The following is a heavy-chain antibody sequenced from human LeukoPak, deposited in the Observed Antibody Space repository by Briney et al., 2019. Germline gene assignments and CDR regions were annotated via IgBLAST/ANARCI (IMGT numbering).Heavy chain of an antibody. CDR2: ISGSGGST. J-gene: IGHJ6*02. V-gene: IGHV3-23*01. CDR3: AKWARWELLSSLYYYYYGMDV. D-gene: IGHD1-26*01. Sequence: GGSLRLSCAASGFTFSSYAMSWVRQAPGKGLEWGSAISGSGGSTYYADSVKGRFTISRDNSKNTLYLQMNSLRAEDTAVYYCAKWARWELLSSLYYYYYGMDVWGQGTTVTVSS. CDR1: GFTFSSYA.